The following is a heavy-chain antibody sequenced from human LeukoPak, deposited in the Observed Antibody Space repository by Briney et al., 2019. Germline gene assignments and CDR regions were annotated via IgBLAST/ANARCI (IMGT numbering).Heavy chain of an antibody. J-gene: IGHJ5*02. CDR2: ISSSSSYI. V-gene: IGHV3-21*01. CDR3: ARDRIAAARGVDP. D-gene: IGHD6-13*01. CDR1: GFTFSSYS. Sequence: PGGSLRLSCAASGFTFSSYSMNWVRQAPGKGLEWVSSISSSSSYIYYADSVKGRFTISRDNAKNSLYLQMNSLRAEDTAVYYCARDRIAAARGVDPWGQGTLVTVSS.